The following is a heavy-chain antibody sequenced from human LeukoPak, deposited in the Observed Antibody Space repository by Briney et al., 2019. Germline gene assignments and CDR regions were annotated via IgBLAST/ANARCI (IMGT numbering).Heavy chain of an antibody. CDR1: GGTFSSYA. CDR3: ARERLVAARYYYYGMDV. Sequence: SVKVSCKASGGTFSSYAIGWVRQAPGQGLEWMGRIIPILGIANYAQKFQGRVTITADKSTSTAYMELSSLRSEDTAVYYCARERLVAARYYYYGMDVWGQGTTVTVSS. J-gene: IGHJ6*02. D-gene: IGHD2-15*01. CDR2: IIPILGIA. V-gene: IGHV1-69*04.